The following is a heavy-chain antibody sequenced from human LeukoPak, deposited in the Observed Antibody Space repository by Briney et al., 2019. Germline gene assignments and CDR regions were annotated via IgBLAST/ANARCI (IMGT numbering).Heavy chain of an antibody. CDR3: ARSLYNYMDV. Sequence: SETLSLTCTVSGGSISSYYWSWIRQPPGKGLEWIGYIYYSGSTKYNPSLKSRVTISVGTSRNQFSLRLSSVTATDTAVYYCARSLYNYMDVWGKGTTVTVSS. CDR1: GGSISSYY. J-gene: IGHJ6*03. CDR2: IYYSGST. V-gene: IGHV4-59*01.